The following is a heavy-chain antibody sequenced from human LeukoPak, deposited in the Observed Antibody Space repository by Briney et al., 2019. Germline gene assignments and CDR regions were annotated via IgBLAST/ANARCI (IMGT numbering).Heavy chain of an antibody. J-gene: IGHJ5*02. CDR2: IYYSGSA. Sequence: SETLSLTCTVSGGSISSYYWSWIRQPPGKGLEWIGYIYYSGSANYNPSLKSRVTISVDTSKNQFSLKLRSVTAADTAVYYCARRDESSGYYYWFDPWGQGTLVTVSS. CDR1: GGSISSYY. D-gene: IGHD3-22*01. CDR3: ARRDESSGYYYWFDP. V-gene: IGHV4-59*08.